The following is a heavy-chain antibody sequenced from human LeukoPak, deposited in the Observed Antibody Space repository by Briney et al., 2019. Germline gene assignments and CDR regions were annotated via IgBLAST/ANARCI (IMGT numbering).Heavy chain of an antibody. D-gene: IGHD1-26*01. CDR3: ARDVEQINYMDV. J-gene: IGHJ6*03. CDR2: INHSGST. V-gene: IGHV4-34*01. CDR1: GGSFSGYY. Sequence: PSETLSLTCAVYGGSFSGYYWSWIRQPPGKGLEWIGEINHSGSTNYNPSLKSRVTISVDTSKNQFSLKLSSVTAADTAVYYCARDVEQINYMDVWGKGTTVTVSS.